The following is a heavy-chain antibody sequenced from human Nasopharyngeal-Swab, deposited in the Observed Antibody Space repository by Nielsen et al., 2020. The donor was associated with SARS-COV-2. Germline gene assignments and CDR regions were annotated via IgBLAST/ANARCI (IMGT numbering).Heavy chain of an antibody. CDR2: IYHSGST. Sequence: WIRQPPGKGLEWIGEIYHSGSTNYNPSLKSRVTISVDKSKNQFSLKLSSVTVADTAVYYCATRRHGHWGQGTLVTVS. D-gene: IGHD3/OR15-3a*01. V-gene: IGHV4-4*02. J-gene: IGHJ4*02. CDR3: ATRRHGH.